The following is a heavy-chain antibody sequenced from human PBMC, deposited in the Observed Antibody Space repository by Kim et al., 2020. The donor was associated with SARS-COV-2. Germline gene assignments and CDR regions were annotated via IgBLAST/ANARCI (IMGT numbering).Heavy chain of an antibody. D-gene: IGHD3-22*01. Sequence: GGSLRLSCAASGFTFSSYDMRWVRQAPGKGLEWVADIWCGGSTKYYADSVKGRFTISRDNSKNTLYLQMNSLRAEDTAVYYCARDHTITMIVDDVWGQGTTVTVSS. CDR1: GFTFSSYD. V-gene: IGHV3-33*08. CDR3: ARDHTITMIVDDV. CDR2: IWCGGSTK. J-gene: IGHJ6*02.